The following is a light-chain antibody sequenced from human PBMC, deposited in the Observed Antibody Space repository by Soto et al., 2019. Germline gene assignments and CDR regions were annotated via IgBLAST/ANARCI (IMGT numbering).Light chain of an antibody. CDR2: DAS. Sequence: EIVLTESPATLSLSPGERAALSCRASQSVSSHLAWYQQKPGQAPRLLIYDASNRATGIPARFSGSGSVTDSTLIISSLEPEDLAVYYCQQRSNWPLTFGGGTKVEIK. CDR3: QQRSNWPLT. V-gene: IGKV3-11*01. CDR1: QSVSSH. J-gene: IGKJ4*01.